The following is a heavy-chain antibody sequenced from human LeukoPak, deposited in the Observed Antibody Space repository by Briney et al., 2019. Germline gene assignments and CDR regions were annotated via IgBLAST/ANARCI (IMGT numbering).Heavy chain of an antibody. CDR3: ARGLGYSSGWYMNY. CDR2: INPNSGGT. CDR1: GYTFTGYY. V-gene: IGHV1-2*02. Sequence: ASVKVSCKASGYTFTGYYMHLVRQAPGQGLEWMGWINPNSGGTNYAQKFQGRVTMTRDTSISTAYMELSRLRSDDTAVYYCARGLGYSSGWYMNYWGQGTLVTVSS. D-gene: IGHD6-19*01. J-gene: IGHJ4*02.